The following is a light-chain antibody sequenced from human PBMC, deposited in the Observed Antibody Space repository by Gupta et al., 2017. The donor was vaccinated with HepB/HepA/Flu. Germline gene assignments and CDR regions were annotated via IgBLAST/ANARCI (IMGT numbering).Light chain of an antibody. J-gene: IGKJ5*01. CDR1: QGINNY. V-gene: IGKV1-9*01. Sequence: DIHLTQSPSFLSASVGDRVTISCRASQGINNYLAWYQQKPGKAPKLLIYAAFTLQSGVPSRFSGSASGTEFTLTISSLQPEDFATYYCQQSEAYPVTFGQGTRLDLK. CDR3: QQSEAYPVT. CDR2: AAF.